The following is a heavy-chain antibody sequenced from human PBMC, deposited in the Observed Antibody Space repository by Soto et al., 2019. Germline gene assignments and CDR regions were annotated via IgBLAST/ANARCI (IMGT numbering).Heavy chain of an antibody. CDR1: GFALSDYY. CDR2: ISSTTNYI. J-gene: IGHJ4*02. Sequence: GGSLRLSCAGSGFALSDYYMNWIRQAPGKGLEWVSSISSTTNYIYYGDSMKGRFTISRDNAKNSLYLEMNSLRAEDTAVYYCARESEDLTSNFDYWGQGTLVTVSS. CDR3: ARESEDLTSNFDY. V-gene: IGHV3-11*06.